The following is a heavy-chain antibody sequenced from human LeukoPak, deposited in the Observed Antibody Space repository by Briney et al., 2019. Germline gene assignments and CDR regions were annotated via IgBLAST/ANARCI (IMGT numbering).Heavy chain of an antibody. CDR3: ARVDMAVAQMDFDY. V-gene: IGHV1-2*06. D-gene: IGHD6-19*01. J-gene: IGHJ4*02. Sequence: ASVKVSCKASGYTFTGYYMHWVRQAPGQGLEWMGRINPNSGGTNYAQKFQGRVTMTRDTSISTAYMELSRLRSDDTAVYYCARVDMAVAQMDFDYWGQGTLVTVSS. CDR2: INPNSGGT. CDR1: GYTFTGYY.